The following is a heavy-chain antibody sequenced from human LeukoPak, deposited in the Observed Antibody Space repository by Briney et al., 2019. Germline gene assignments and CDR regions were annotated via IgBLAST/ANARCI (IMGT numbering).Heavy chain of an antibody. D-gene: IGHD2-21*02. J-gene: IGHJ1*01. CDR2: INIAGSSI. Sequence: GGSLRLSCAVSGFTFSDYYMGWIRQAPGKGLEWVSYINIAGSSIHYVDSVKSRFTISRDNAKKSLYLHMNNLRADDTAVYYCARGGNGYCFQCWGQGTLVTVSS. V-gene: IGHV3-11*01. CDR1: GFTFSDYY. CDR3: ARGGNGYCFQC.